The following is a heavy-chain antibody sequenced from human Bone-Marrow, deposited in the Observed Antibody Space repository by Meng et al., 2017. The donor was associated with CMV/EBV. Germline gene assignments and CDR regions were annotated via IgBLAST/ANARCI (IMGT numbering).Heavy chain of an antibody. D-gene: IGHD4-11*01. CDR1: GFTFSSYD. CDR3: ARGAYSGNYSSLFPPSYYFDD. V-gene: IGHV3-13*03. Sequence: GESLKISCAACGFTFSSYDMHWVRQATGKGLERVSAIGTAGDTYYPGSVKGQFTISRDNAKNSLYLQMNSLKAEDTAVYYCARGAYSGNYSSLFPPSYYFDDWGQGTRVTCSS. J-gene: IGHJ4*02. CDR2: IGTAGDT.